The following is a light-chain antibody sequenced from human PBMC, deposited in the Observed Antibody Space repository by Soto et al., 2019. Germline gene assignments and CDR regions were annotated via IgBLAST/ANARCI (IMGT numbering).Light chain of an antibody. J-gene: IGKJ1*01. CDR1: QTLISDY. CDR3: QVYGNSMWT. V-gene: IGKV3-20*01. Sequence: EIVLTQSPGTLSLSPGDSATLSCRASQTLISDYLGWYQQTPGQAPRLLIYGASSRATDTPDRFSGRGSGTDFSLTISRLEPGDFEGYYCQVYGNSMWTFGQGTKLDIX. CDR2: GAS.